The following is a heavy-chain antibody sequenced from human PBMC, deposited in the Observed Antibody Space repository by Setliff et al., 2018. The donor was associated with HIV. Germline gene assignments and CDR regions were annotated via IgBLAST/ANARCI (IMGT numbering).Heavy chain of an antibody. CDR1: GFTFSSYS. D-gene: IGHD3-22*01. Sequence: PGGSLRLSCAASGFTFSSYSMNWVRQAPGKGLEWVSYISSSSSTRYYAGSVKGRFTISRENAKNSLYLQMNSLRAEDTAVYYCAKDLREYYDSSAYRGFDWFDSWGQGTLVTVSS. CDR2: ISSSSSTR. V-gene: IGHV3-48*04. J-gene: IGHJ5*01. CDR3: AKDLREYYDSSAYRGFDWFDS.